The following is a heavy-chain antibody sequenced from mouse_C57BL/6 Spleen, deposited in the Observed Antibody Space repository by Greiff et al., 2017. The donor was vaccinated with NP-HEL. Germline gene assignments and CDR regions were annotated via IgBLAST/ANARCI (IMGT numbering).Heavy chain of an antibody. CDR1: GFSLTSYA. Sequence: VQRVESGPGLVAPSQSLSITCTVSGFSLTSYAISWVRQPPGKGLEWLGVIWTGGGTNYNSALKSRLSISKDNSKSQVFLKMNSLQTDDTARYYCARNSLPDYYAMDYWGQGTSVTVSS. CDR2: IWTGGGT. D-gene: IGHD2-10*01. CDR3: ARNSLPDYYAMDY. J-gene: IGHJ4*01. V-gene: IGHV2-9-1*01.